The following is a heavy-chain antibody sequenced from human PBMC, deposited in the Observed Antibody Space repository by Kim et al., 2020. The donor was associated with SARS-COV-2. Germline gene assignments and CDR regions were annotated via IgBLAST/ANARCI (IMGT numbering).Heavy chain of an antibody. CDR1: GFTFTNYA. CDR3: AEEWRRTSLTSGGDVFDY. J-gene: IGHJ4*02. CDR2: ISGGGGSN. V-gene: IGHV3-23*01. Sequence: GGSLRLSCAASGFTFTNYAMNWVRQAPGKGLEWVSVISGGGGSNYYADSVKGRFTISRDNSKNTVYLQMSSLRAEDTAVYYCAEEWRRTSLTSGGDVFDYWGQGTLVSVSS. D-gene: IGHD4-17*01.